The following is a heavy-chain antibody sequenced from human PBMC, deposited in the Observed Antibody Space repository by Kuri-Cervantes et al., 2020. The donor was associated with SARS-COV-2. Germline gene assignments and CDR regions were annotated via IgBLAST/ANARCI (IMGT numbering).Heavy chain of an antibody. J-gene: IGHJ5*02. CDR1: GGSISSSSYY. CDR2: INHSGST. V-gene: IGHV4-39*01. CDR3: ARQMMSSITIFGVVITRNWFDP. D-gene: IGHD3-3*01. Sequence: GSLRLSCTVSGGSISSSSYYWSWIRQPPGKGLEWIGEINHSGSTNYNPSLKSRVTISVDTSKNQFSLKLSSVTAADTAVYYCARQMMSSITIFGVVITRNWFDPWGQGTLVTVSS.